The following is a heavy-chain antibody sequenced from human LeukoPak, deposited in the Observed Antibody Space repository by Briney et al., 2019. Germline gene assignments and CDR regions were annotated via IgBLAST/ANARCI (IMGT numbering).Heavy chain of an antibody. CDR1: GFTFSSHG. V-gene: IGHV3-30*18. J-gene: IGHJ4*02. CDR2: ISYDGSNK. CDR3: AKDLSGSYAFDY. D-gene: IGHD1-26*01. Sequence: GRSLRLSCAASGFTFSSHGMHWVRQAPGKGLEWVAVISYDGSNKYYADSVKGRFTISRDNSKNTLYLQMNSLRAEDTAVYYCAKDLSGSYAFDYWGQGTLVTVSS.